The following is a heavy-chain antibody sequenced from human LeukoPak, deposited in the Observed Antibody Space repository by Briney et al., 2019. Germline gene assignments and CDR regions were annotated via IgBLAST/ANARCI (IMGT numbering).Heavy chain of an antibody. CDR3: ASGAVAGTGDY. V-gene: IGHV3-30-3*01. D-gene: IGHD6-19*01. J-gene: IGHJ4*02. CDR2: ISYDGSNK. Sequence: QPGRSLRLSCAASGFTFSSYAMHWVRQAPGKGLEWVAVISYDGSNKYYADSVKGRFTISRDNSKNTLYLQMNSLRAEDTAVYYCASGAVAGTGDYWGQGALVTVSS. CDR1: GFTFSSYA.